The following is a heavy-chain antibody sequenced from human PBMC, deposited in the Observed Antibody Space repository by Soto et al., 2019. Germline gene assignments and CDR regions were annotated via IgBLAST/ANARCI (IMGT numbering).Heavy chain of an antibody. J-gene: IGHJ4*02. Sequence: SETLSLTCTVSGGSISSYYWSWIRQPPGKGLEWIGYIYYSGSTNYNPSLKSRVTISVDTSKNQFSLKLSSVTAADTAVYYCASLSVAGANSNYFDYWGQGTLVTVSS. V-gene: IGHV4-59*01. D-gene: IGHD6-19*01. CDR2: IYYSGST. CDR1: GGSISSYY. CDR3: ASLSVAGANSNYFDY.